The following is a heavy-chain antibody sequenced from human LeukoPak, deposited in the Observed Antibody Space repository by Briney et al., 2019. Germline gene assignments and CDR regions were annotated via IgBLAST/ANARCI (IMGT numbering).Heavy chain of an antibody. Sequence: GGSLRLSCEASGFTFSTYWMSWVRQAPGKGLEWVANIKQDGSEKYYVDSVKGRFTISRDNAKNTLYLQMNSLRAEDTAMYYCARDSAGNDYWGQGTLVTVSS. J-gene: IGHJ4*02. D-gene: IGHD6-13*01. CDR1: GFTFSTYW. CDR3: ARDSAGNDY. V-gene: IGHV3-7*01. CDR2: IKQDGSEK.